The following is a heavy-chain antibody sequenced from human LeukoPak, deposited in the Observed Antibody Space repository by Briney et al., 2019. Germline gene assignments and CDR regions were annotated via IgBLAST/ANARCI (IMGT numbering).Heavy chain of an antibody. V-gene: IGHV4-59*01. Sequence: PSETLSLTCTVSGGSISSYYWSWIRQPPGKGLEWIGYIYYSGSTNYNPSLKSRVTISVDTSKNQLSLKLSSVTAADTAVYYCARADIVVVPAAIRGAFDIWGQGTMGTVSS. CDR2: IYYSGST. CDR1: GGSISSYY. CDR3: ARADIVVVPAAIRGAFDI. D-gene: IGHD2-2*02. J-gene: IGHJ3*02.